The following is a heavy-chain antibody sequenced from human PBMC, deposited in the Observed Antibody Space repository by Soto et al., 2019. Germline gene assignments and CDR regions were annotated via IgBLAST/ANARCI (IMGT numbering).Heavy chain of an antibody. CDR3: ARDRGLGYSSSWYVNYYYYYGMDV. D-gene: IGHD6-13*01. V-gene: IGHV1-3*01. CDR1: GYTFTSYA. Sequence: ASVKVSCKASGYTFTSYAMHWVRQAPGQRLEWMGWINAGNGNTKYSQKFQGRVTITRDTSASTAYMELSSLRSEDTAVYYCARDRGLGYSSSWYVNYYYYYGMDVWGQGTTVTVSS. CDR2: INAGNGNT. J-gene: IGHJ6*02.